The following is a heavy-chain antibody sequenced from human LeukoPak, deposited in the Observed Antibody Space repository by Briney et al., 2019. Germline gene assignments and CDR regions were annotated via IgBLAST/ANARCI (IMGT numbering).Heavy chain of an antibody. V-gene: IGHV3-53*01. CDR2: VYPDGRT. D-gene: IGHD4-17*01. Sequence: GGSLRLSCAVSGFTVTDNYMSWVRQAPGKGLQWVSVVYPDGRTYYADSVKGRFTISRDNSRNTLLLQLNSLRADDTAVYYCARTDPVYGDYDYWGQGTLVTVSS. CDR3: ARTDPVYGDYDY. J-gene: IGHJ4*02. CDR1: GFTVTDNY.